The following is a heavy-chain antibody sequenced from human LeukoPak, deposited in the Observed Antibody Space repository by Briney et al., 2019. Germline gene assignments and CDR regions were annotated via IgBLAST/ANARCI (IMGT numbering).Heavy chain of an antibody. V-gene: IGHV3-7*01. J-gene: IGHJ6*03. CDR3: AHFTFGGVIAYMDV. D-gene: IGHD3-16*02. CDR2: IKQDGSEK. Sequence: GGSLRLSCAASGFTFSSYWMTWVRQSPGKGLEWVANIKQDGSEKYYVDSVKGRFTISRDNAKNSLYLQMNSLRAEDTAVYYCAHFTFGGVIAYMDVWGKGTTVTVSS. CDR1: GFTFSSYW.